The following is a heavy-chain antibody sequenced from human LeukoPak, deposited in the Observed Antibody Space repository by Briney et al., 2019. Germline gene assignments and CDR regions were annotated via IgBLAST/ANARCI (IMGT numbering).Heavy chain of an antibody. J-gene: IGHJ4*02. CDR3: ARGAVAGIFAFDY. D-gene: IGHD6-19*01. V-gene: IGHV3-30-3*01. CDR2: ISYDGSNK. Sequence: GGPLRLSCAASGFTFSSYAMHWVRQAPGKGLEWVAVISYDGSNKYYADSVKGRFTISRDNSKNTLYLQMNSLRAEDTAVYYCARGAVAGIFAFDYWGQGTLVTVSS. CDR1: GFTFSSYA.